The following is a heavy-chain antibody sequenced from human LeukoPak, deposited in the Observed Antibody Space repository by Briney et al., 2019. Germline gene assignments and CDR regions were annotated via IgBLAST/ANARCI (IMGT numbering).Heavy chain of an antibody. CDR3: ATVLDYYESSGFIPRVAFDI. CDR2: IYHSGST. Sequence: SETLSLTCTVSGGFISSGGYYWSWIRQPPGRGLEGIGYIYHSGSTYYNPSLKSRVTISVGRSTHQFSLQLSSVTAADTAVYYCATVLDYYESSGFIPRVAFDIWGQGTLVTVSS. V-gene: IGHV4-30-2*01. J-gene: IGHJ3*02. CDR1: GGFISSGGYY. D-gene: IGHD3-22*01.